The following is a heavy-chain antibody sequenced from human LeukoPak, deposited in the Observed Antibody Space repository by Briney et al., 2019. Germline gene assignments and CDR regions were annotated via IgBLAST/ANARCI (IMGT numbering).Heavy chain of an antibody. V-gene: IGHV1-8*01. J-gene: IGHJ6*03. Sequence: GASVNLSCKAAGYTFTSYDNSWARQATGQGPERMGFMNPNSGNTGEAQKFQGRVTMTRNTSISTAYMELRSLRSADTAVYYCAFGRGSHPSRPVRTSLPKPYYYYMDVWRKGTTVPVSS. CDR1: GYTFTSYD. D-gene: IGHD3-16*01. CDR3: AFGRGSHPSRPVRTSLPKPYYYYMDV. CDR2: MNPNSGNT.